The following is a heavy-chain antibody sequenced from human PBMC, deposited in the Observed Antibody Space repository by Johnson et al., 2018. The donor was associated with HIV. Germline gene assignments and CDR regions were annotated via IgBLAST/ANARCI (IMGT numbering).Heavy chain of an antibody. J-gene: IGHJ3*02. CDR3: ARGNSVAARIGAFDI. CDR1: GFNVDDDA. D-gene: IGHD6-6*01. CDR2: ITYNGGST. Sequence: MQLVESGGGVVRPGGSLRLPCAASGFNVDDDALSWVRQVPGKGLEWVSGITYNGGSTGYADSVRDRFSISRDNAKNSLYLQMNSLRPEDTAVFYCARGNSVAARIGAFDIWGQGTMVTVSS. V-gene: IGHV3-20*04.